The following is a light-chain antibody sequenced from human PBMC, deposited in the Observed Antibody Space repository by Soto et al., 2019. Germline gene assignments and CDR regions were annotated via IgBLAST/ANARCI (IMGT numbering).Light chain of an antibody. V-gene: IGKV3-20*01. Sequence: EIVLTQSPGTLSLSPGERATLSCRASQSVSSSYLAWYQQKPGQAPRLLIHGASSRATGIPDRFSGSGSGNDFTLTISRLEPEDFAVYYCQQYGSAPWTFGQGTKVEIK. CDR3: QQYGSAPWT. CDR2: GAS. CDR1: QSVSSSY. J-gene: IGKJ1*01.